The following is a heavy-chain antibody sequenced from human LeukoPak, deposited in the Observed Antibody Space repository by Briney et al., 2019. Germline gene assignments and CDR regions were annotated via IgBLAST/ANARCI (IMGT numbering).Heavy chain of an antibody. D-gene: IGHD3-10*01. CDR2: IRYDGSNK. CDR3: AKDRSPYHRPSSGSYYVNWFDP. CDR1: GFTFSSNY. Sequence: PGGSLRLSCAASGFTFSSNYMSWARQAPGKGLEWVAFIRYDGSNKYYADSVKGRFTISRDNSKNTLYLQMNSLRAEDTAVYYCAKDRSPYHRPSSGSYYVNWFDPWGQGTLVTVSS. J-gene: IGHJ5*02. V-gene: IGHV3-30*02.